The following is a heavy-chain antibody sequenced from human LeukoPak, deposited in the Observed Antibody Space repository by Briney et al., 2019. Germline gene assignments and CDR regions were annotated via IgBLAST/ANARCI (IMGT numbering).Heavy chain of an antibody. Sequence: PSETLSLTCSVSDGSIRTYYWSWIRQSPGQGLEWIGNIYYRGDINYNPSLKSRVIITIDTSKNQFSLKVTSLTAADTAVYYCATNKDWAEADWGQGTLVIVSS. D-gene: IGHD3/OR15-3a*01. CDR1: DGSIRTYY. CDR3: ATNKDWAEAD. CDR2: IYYRGDI. J-gene: IGHJ4*02. V-gene: IGHV4-59*03.